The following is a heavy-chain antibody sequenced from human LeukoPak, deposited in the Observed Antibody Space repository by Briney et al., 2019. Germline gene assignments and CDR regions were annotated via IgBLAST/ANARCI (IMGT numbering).Heavy chain of an antibody. CDR3: ARGLMNIVTGNWFDP. V-gene: IGHV3-21*01. D-gene: IGHD2/OR15-2a*01. CDR1: GFTFSSYS. Sequence: GGSLRRSCAASGFTFSSYSMNWVRQAPGKGLEWVSSISSSSSYIYYADSVKGRFTISRDNAKNSLYLQMNSLRAEDTAVYYCARGLMNIVTGNWFDPWGQGTLVTVSS. CDR2: ISSSSSYI. J-gene: IGHJ5*02.